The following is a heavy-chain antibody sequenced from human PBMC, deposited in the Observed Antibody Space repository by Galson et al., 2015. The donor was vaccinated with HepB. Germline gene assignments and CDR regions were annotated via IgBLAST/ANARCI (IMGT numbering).Heavy chain of an antibody. D-gene: IGHD3-9*01. J-gene: IGHJ2*01. Sequence: SGAEVKKPGESLKISCKGSGYSFTSYWIGWVRQMPGKGLEWMGITYPGDSDTRYSPSFQGQVTISADKSISTAYLQWSSLKASDTAMYYCARCHCDDILTGFDWYFDLWGRGTLVTVSS. CDR3: ARCHCDDILTGFDWYFDL. V-gene: IGHV5-51*01. CDR1: GYSFTSYW. CDR2: TYPGDSDT.